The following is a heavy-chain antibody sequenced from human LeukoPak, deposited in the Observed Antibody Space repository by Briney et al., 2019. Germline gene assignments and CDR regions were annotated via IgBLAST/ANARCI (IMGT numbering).Heavy chain of an antibody. D-gene: IGHD3-10*01. J-gene: IGHJ5*02. Sequence: PSETLSLTCTVSGGSISSSSYYWGWIRQPPGKGLEWIGSIYYSGSTYYNPSLKSRVTISVDTSKNQFSLKLSSVTAADTAVYYCARVGLWFGELAFDPWGQGTLVTVSS. CDR3: ARVGLWFGELAFDP. V-gene: IGHV4-39*07. CDR1: GGSISSSSYY. CDR2: IYYSGST.